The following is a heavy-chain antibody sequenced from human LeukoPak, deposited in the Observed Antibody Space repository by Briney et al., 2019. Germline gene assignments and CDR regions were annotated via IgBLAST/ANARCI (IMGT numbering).Heavy chain of an antibody. Sequence: ASVKVSCKVSGYSLTELSMHWVRQAPGKGLEWMGGFDPEDVETIYAQKIQGRVTMTEDTSTDTAYMELTSLRSEDTAVYYCATNSGGSTGYYYYWGQGTLVTVSS. CDR3: ATNSGGSTGYYYY. V-gene: IGHV1-24*01. CDR2: FDPEDVET. J-gene: IGHJ4*02. D-gene: IGHD3-22*01. CDR1: GYSLTELS.